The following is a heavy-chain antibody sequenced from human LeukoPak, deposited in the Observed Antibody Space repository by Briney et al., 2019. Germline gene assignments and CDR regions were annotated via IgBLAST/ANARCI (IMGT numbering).Heavy chain of an antibody. Sequence: GGSLRLSCAAPGFIFDNYAIHWVRQAPGKGLEWVSLISGDGGSTFYADSVRGRFTISRDNTRKSLSLQMSSLRSEDTALYYCARESETSGWYDYWGQGTLVTVVS. CDR2: ISGDGGST. D-gene: IGHD6-19*01. CDR3: ARESETSGWYDY. J-gene: IGHJ4*02. V-gene: IGHV3-43*02. CDR1: GFIFDNYA.